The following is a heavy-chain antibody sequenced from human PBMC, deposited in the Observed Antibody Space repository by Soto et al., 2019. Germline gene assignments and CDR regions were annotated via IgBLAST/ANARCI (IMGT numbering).Heavy chain of an antibody. CDR3: AKKGSDSSGWYGAFDS. Sequence: PSETLSLTCAVSGGSISSGGYSWSWIRQPPGKGLEWIGYIYHSGSTYYNPSLKSRVTISVDRSKNQFSLKLSSVTAADTAVYYCAKKGSDSSGWYGAFDSWGQGTMVT. CDR1: GGSISSGGYS. D-gene: IGHD6-19*01. CDR2: IYHSGST. V-gene: IGHV4-30-2*01. J-gene: IGHJ3*02.